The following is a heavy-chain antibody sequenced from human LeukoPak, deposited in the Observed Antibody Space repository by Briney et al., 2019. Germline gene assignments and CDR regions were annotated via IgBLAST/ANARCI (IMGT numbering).Heavy chain of an antibody. J-gene: IGHJ6*03. CDR1: GGSLSSYY. CDR2: IYYSGST. CDR3: ARTTEGYCSSASCFGFSYSYYMDV. D-gene: IGHD2-2*01. V-gene: IGHV4-59*01. Sequence: SETLSLTCTVSGGSLSSYYWSWIRQPPGKGLEWIGYIYYSGSTTYNPSPQSRVTISVDTSKTQFSLKLSSVIAADTAVYYCARTTEGYCSSASCFGFSYSYYMDVWGKGTTVTISS.